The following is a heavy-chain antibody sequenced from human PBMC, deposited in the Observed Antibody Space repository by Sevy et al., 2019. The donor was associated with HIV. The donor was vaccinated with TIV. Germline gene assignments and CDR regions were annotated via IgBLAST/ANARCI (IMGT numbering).Heavy chain of an antibody. CDR2: IWHDGSNK. D-gene: IGHD3-3*02. V-gene: IGHV3-33*01. J-gene: IGHJ4*02. Sequence: GGSLRLSCAASGFTFNFHGMHWVRQAPGKGLEWVAFIWHDGSNKYMADSVKGRFTISRDNSKNTLFLQMTRLRADDTAVYYCVRGWPFNSWGQGTLVTVSS. CDR3: VRGWPFNS. CDR1: GFTFNFHG.